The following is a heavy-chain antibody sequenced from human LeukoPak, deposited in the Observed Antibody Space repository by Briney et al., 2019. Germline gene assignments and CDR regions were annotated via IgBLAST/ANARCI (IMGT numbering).Heavy chain of an antibody. Sequence: PSETLSLTCTVSGGSISSYYWSWIRQPPGKGLEWIGYIYYSGSTNYNPSLKSRVTISVDTSKNQFSLKLSSVTAADTAVYYCARTFYGGKPSDYWGQGTLVTVSS. J-gene: IGHJ4*02. CDR2: IYYSGST. CDR1: GGSISSYY. V-gene: IGHV4-59*01. D-gene: IGHD4/OR15-4a*01. CDR3: ARTFYGGKPSDY.